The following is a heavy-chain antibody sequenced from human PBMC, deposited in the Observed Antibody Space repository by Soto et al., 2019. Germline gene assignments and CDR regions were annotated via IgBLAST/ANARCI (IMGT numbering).Heavy chain of an antibody. V-gene: IGHV4-31*03. CDR1: GGSISSGGYY. Sequence: QVQLQESGPGLVKPSQTLSLTCTVSGGSISSGGYYWSWIRQHPGKGLEWIGYIYYSGSTYYNPSPXSXXTISVATSKNRFSPKLSSVTAAATAVYYCARSINPWGQGTLVTVSS. CDR3: ARSINP. D-gene: IGHD3-10*01. CDR2: IYYSGST. J-gene: IGHJ5*02.